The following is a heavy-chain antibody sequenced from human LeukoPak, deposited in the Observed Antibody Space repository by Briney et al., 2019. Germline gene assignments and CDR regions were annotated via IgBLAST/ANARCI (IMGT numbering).Heavy chain of an antibody. J-gene: IGHJ4*02. D-gene: IGHD3-10*01. V-gene: IGHV1-2*02. CDR3: ARVVTMVRGVIIAPFDY. CDR1: GYTFTGYY. CDR2: INPNSGGT. Sequence: GASVKVSCKASGYTFTGYYMHWVRQAPGQGLEWMGWINPNSGGTNYAQKFQGRVTMTRDTSISTAYMELSRLRSDGTAVYYCARVVTMVRGVIIAPFDYWGQGTLVTVSS.